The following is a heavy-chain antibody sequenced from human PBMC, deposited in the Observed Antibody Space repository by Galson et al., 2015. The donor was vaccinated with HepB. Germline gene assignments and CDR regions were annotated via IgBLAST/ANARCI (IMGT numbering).Heavy chain of an antibody. D-gene: IGHD4/OR15-4a*01. J-gene: IGHJ4*02. V-gene: IGHV1-8*01. Sequence: SVKVSCKVSGYTFSTYDINWVRQATGQGLEWMGWMNPSSGNTGYAREFEGRVTMTRNTSINTAYMELSSLTSEDTAVYYCARSLGHNNNWCDYWGQGILVTVST. CDR2: MNPSSGNT. CDR3: ARSLGHNNNWCDY. CDR1: GYTFSTYD.